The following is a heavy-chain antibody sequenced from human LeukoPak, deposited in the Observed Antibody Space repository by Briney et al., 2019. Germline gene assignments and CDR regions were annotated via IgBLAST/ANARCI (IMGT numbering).Heavy chain of an antibody. CDR3: ARVPNYYDSSGYDPYYFDY. J-gene: IGHJ4*02. Sequence: ASVKVPCKASGYIFIGYYMHWVRQAPGQGLEWLGWIYPNSGGTNYAQNFQGRVTMTRDTSISTAYMELSRLRSDDTAVYYCARVPNYYDSSGYDPYYFDYWGQGTLVTVSS. CDR1: GYIFIGYY. V-gene: IGHV1-2*02. CDR2: IYPNSGGT. D-gene: IGHD3-22*01.